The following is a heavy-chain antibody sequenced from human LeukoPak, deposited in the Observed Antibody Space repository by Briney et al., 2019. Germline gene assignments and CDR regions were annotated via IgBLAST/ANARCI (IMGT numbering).Heavy chain of an antibody. CDR1: GGSFSGYY. D-gene: IGHD2-2*01. CDR3: ARGPVVVPAARSRRHYYYMDV. J-gene: IGHJ6*03. Sequence: SETLSLTCAVYGGSFSGYYWSWIRQPPGKGLEWIGEINHSGSTNYNPSLKSRVTISVDTSKNQFSLKLSSVTAADTAVYYCARGPVVVPAARSRRHYYYMDVWGKGTTVTVSS. CDR2: INHSGST. V-gene: IGHV4-34*01.